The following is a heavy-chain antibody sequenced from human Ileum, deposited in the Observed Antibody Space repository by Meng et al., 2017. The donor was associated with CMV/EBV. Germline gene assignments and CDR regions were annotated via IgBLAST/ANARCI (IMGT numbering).Heavy chain of an antibody. CDR3: ARERTGYYSEC. CDR2: ISYNGNNQ. J-gene: IGHJ4*02. CDR1: GFTFSNYA. Sequence: GESLKISCAASGFTFSNYAMHWVRQAPGKGLEWVAMISYNGNNQYYADFVKGRFIISRDSSRSTLFLQMDSLRGDDTGIYYCARERTGYYSECWGQGTSVTVSS. V-gene: IGHV3-30-3*01. D-gene: IGHD3/OR15-3a*01.